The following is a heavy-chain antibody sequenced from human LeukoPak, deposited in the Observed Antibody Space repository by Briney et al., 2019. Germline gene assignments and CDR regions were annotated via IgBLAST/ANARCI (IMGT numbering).Heavy chain of an antibody. CDR3: ARVPPSAHQMLSSDY. CDR1: GYTFTNYG. CDR2: ISANNGET. V-gene: IGHV1-18*04. J-gene: IGHJ4*02. D-gene: IGHD2-2*01. Sequence: ASVKVSCKTSGYTFTNYGISWVRQATGQRLEWIAWISANNGETRYAQNLQDRVTMTTDTSTSTAYMELRSLRSDDTAVYYCARVPPSAHQMLSSDYWGQGTQVTVSS.